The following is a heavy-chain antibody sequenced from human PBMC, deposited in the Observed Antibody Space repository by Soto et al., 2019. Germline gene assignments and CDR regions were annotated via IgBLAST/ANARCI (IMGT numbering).Heavy chain of an antibody. V-gene: IGHV1-18*01. CDR2: ISAYNGNT. J-gene: IGHJ6*02. CDR1: GYTFTSNG. D-gene: IGHD2-8*02. Sequence: ASAKVSCKASGYTFTSNGISWAQHAPGQGLEWMGWISAYNGNTNYAQKFQGRVTITADESTSTAYMELSSLRSEDTAVYYCASELVEGYYYGMDVWGQGTTVTVSS. CDR3: ASELVEGYYYGMDV.